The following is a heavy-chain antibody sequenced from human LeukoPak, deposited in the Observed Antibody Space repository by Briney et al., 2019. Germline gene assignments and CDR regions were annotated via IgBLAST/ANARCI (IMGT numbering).Heavy chain of an antibody. V-gene: IGHV4-59*01. Sequence: PSETLSLTCTVSGGSMSSFYWSWIRQPLGRGLGWVGYMYYRGRTNYNPSLKSRVTISVDATKNQISLNLTSVTAADTAVYYCARGFSEEGWFDPWGPGTLVTVSS. CDR1: GGSMSSFY. CDR2: MYYRGRT. CDR3: ARGFSEEGWFDP. J-gene: IGHJ5*02.